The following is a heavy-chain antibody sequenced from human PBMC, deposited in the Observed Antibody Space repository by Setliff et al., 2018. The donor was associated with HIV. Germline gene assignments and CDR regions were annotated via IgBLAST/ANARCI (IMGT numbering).Heavy chain of an antibody. V-gene: IGHV3-48*03. CDR3: AINYYDSSGFAFDI. CDR1: GFSSSRYE. Sequence: QTGGSLRLSCAASGFSSSRYEMNWVRQAPGKGLQWVSYISSSGSTKYYADSVKGRFTISRDNADNSLYLRMNSLRADDTALYYCAINYYDSSGFAFDIWGQGTMVTVSS. D-gene: IGHD3-22*01. CDR2: ISSSGSTK. J-gene: IGHJ3*02.